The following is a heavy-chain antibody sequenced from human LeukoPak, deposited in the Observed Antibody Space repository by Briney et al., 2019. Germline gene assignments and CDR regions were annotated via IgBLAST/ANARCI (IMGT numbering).Heavy chain of an antibody. J-gene: IGHJ4*02. Sequence: GGSLRLSCAASGFTLSSYGMHWVRQAPGKGLEWVAFIRYDGSNKYYADSVKGRLTISRDNSKNTLYLQMNSLRAEDTAVYYCAKGFDYGDEYWGQGTLVTVSS. V-gene: IGHV3-30*02. CDR2: IRYDGSNK. CDR1: GFTLSSYG. D-gene: IGHD4-17*01. CDR3: AKGFDYGDEY.